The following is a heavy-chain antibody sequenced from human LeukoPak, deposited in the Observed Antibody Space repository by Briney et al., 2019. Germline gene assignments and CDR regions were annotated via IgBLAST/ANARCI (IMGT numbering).Heavy chain of an antibody. CDR3: ARDRGYSNGPADN. J-gene: IGHJ4*02. V-gene: IGHV3-33*08. Sequence: PGGSLRLSCEASGFTFSKVWMSWVRQAPGKGLEWVAVIWYDGINKHYADSVKGRFTISRDNSKNTLDLQMNSLRAEDTAVYHCARDRGYSNGPADNWGQGTLVTVSS. CDR1: GFTFSKVW. D-gene: IGHD6-25*01. CDR2: IWYDGINK.